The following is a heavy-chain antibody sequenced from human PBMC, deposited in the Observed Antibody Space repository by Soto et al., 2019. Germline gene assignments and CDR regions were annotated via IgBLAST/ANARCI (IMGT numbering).Heavy chain of an antibody. V-gene: IGHV1-3*01. CDR1: GFTFSDNL. J-gene: IGHJ3*01. D-gene: IGHD5-18*01. Sequence: QVPLVQSGAELKKPGASVNISCTASGFTFSDNLINWVRQVPGQGLGWMGWLNPDTGNTRYSETFQGRVTISRHPSASIAYLELSGLENEDPALYFCARDIQSVGPRANDAFDVWGQGTMITVSS. CDR2: LNPDTGNT. CDR3: ARDIQSVGPRANDAFDV.